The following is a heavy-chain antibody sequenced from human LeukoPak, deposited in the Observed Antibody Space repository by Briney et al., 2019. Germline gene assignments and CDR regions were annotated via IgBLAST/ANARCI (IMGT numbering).Heavy chain of an antibody. CDR3: AREWMVRRTEA. D-gene: IGHD3-10*01. CDR1: GLIFLTRR. J-gene: IGHJ4*02. V-gene: IGHV3-33*08. Sequence: GVSLRLTCAAWGLIFLTRRMLWLRRAPGRALQWRAFIGSDGNGKYDSDSVEAIFIISKDNSKNTLYLQMNSLGAEDTAVYYCAREWMVRRTEAWGQATLVTVSS. CDR2: IGSDGNGK.